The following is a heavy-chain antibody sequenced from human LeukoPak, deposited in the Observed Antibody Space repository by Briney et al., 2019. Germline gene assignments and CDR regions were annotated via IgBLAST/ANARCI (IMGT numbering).Heavy chain of an antibody. CDR3: AKHSGSYYVENGMDV. V-gene: IGHV3-30*18. CDR2: ISYDGSNK. Sequence: GGSLRLSCAASGFTFSSYGMHWVRQAPGKGLEWVAVISYDGSNKYYSDSVKGRFTISRDNSKNTLYLQMNSLRAEDTAVYYCAKHSGSYYVENGMDVWGQGTTVTVPS. D-gene: IGHD1-26*01. CDR1: GFTFSSYG. J-gene: IGHJ6*02.